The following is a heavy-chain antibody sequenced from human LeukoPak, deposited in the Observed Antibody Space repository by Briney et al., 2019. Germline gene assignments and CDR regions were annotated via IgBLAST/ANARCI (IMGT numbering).Heavy chain of an antibody. V-gene: IGHV3-23*01. CDR3: AKDISRLGDYVWGSYRPPVY. CDR1: GFTFSSYA. J-gene: IGHJ4*02. CDR2: ISGSGGST. D-gene: IGHD3-16*02. Sequence: PGGSLRLSCAASGFTFSSYAMSWVRQAPGKGLEWVSAISGSGGSTYYADSVKGRFTISRDNSKNTLYLQMNSLRAEDTAVYYCAKDISRLGDYVWGSYRPPVYWGQGTLVTVSS.